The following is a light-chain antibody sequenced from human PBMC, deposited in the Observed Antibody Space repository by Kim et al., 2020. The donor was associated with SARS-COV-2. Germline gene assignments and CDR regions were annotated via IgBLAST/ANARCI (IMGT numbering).Light chain of an antibody. V-gene: IGLV2-14*03. CDR2: DVS. CDR3: SSYTRSNSYV. J-gene: IGLJ1*01. Sequence: GQSIPFSCPGTSGDVGYYNYVSWFQQHPDKAPKLIIYDVSQRPSGVSNRFSGSKSGSTASLTISGLQTEDEGDYFCSSYTRSNSYVFGTGTKVTVL. CDR1: SGDVGYYNY.